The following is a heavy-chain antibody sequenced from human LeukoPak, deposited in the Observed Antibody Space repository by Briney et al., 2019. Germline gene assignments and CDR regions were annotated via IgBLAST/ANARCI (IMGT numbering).Heavy chain of an antibody. CDR2: ISAYNGNT. D-gene: IGHD3-10*01. CDR1: GYTFTSYG. J-gene: IGHJ5*02. V-gene: IGHV1-18*01. CDR3: ARGVLLWFGELNWFDP. Sequence: ASVKVSCKASGYTFTSYGISWVRQAPGQGLEWMGWISAYNGNTNYAQKLQGRVTVTTDTSTSTAYMELRSLRSDDTAVYYCARGVLLWFGELNWFDPWGQGTLVTVSS.